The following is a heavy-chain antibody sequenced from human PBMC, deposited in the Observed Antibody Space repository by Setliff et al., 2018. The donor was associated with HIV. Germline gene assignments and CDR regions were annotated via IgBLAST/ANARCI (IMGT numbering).Heavy chain of an antibody. J-gene: IGHJ4*02. CDR3: AREQGRSYYDSSGFDY. Sequence: ETLSLTCIVSGGSIGSHYWSWIRQPPGKGLEWIAYSHYSGSADYNPSLKSRVTISIDTSKSQLSLKLTSVTAADTAVYYCAREQGRSYYDSSGFDYWGQGIPVTVSS. CDR2: SHYSGSA. CDR1: GGSIGSHY. V-gene: IGHV4-59*11. D-gene: IGHD3-22*01.